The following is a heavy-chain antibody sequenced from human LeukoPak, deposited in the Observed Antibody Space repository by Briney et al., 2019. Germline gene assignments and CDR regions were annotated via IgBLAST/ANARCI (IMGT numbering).Heavy chain of an antibody. Sequence: GGSLRLSCAASGLTFSDFWMHWVRQPPGKGLVWVALVKGDGRTTIYTDSVKGRFTISRDNAKNTLYLQMNSLRADDSGVYYCATGHSYGYDYWGQGVLVTVSS. CDR2: VKGDGRTT. CDR1: GLTFSDFW. D-gene: IGHD5-18*01. V-gene: IGHV3-74*01. J-gene: IGHJ4*02. CDR3: ATGHSYGYDY.